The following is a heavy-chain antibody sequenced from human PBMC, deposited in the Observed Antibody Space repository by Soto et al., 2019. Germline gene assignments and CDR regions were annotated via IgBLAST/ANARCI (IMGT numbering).Heavy chain of an antibody. J-gene: IGHJ4*02. CDR3: ERNHPTNGYFDY. D-gene: IGHD2-8*01. V-gene: IGHV5-51*01. CDR2: IYPGDSDT. CDR1: GYSFTSYL. Sequence: GESLKISCNGSGYSFTSYLIDWVRQMPGKGLEWMGIIYPGDSDTRYSPSFQGQVTSSADKSISTAYLQGSSLKATDIAMYYCERNHPTNGYFDYWGQGTLVTVSS.